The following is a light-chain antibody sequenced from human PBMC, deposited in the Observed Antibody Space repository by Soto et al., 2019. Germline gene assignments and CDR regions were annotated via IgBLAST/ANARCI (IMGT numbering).Light chain of an antibody. Sequence: DIHLTQSPSFLSASVVDRVTITCRASQGISSYLAWYQQKPGKAPKLLIYSASTLKSGVPSRFSGSGSGTEFTLTISSLQPDDFATYYCQQYNSYSTFGQGTKVDIK. V-gene: IGKV1-9*01. CDR3: QQYNSYST. CDR2: SAS. CDR1: QGISSY. J-gene: IGKJ1*01.